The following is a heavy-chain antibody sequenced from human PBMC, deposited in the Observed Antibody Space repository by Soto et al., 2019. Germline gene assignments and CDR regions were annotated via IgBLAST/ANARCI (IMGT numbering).Heavy chain of an antibody. CDR1: GYSFSDYF. D-gene: IGHD1-26*01. CDR3: ARIKWGLNYYNGMDV. Sequence: ASVKVSCKPSGYSFSDYFIQWVRQAPGQGPEWVAWINPKTAATNYAKKFQGRVSLTWDTSSTTAYMELTRLRPDDTAVYYCARIKWGLNYYNGMDVWGQGTTVTVS. CDR2: INPKTAAT. J-gene: IGHJ6*02. V-gene: IGHV1-2*02.